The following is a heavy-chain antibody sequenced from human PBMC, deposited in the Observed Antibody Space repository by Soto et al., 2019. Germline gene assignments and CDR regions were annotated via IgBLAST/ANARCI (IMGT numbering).Heavy chain of an antibody. J-gene: IGHJ6*03. CDR1: GYTFTSYG. CDR2: ISAYNGNT. D-gene: IGHD3-16*01. Sequence: ASVKVSCKASGYTFTSYGISWVRQAPGQGLEWMGWISAYNGNTNYAQKLQGRVTMTRNTSISTAYMELSSLRSEDTAVYYCARVLYYDYIWGIKRNYYYYMDVWGKGTTVTVSS. CDR3: ARVLYYDYIWGIKRNYYYYMDV. V-gene: IGHV1-18*01.